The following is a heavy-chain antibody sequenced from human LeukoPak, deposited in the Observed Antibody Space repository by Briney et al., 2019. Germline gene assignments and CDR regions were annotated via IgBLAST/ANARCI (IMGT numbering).Heavy chain of an antibody. V-gene: IGHV3-23*01. D-gene: IGHD2-15*01. J-gene: IGHJ4*02. CDR3: AKAIGGVVVVAADY. CDR1: GFTFSTYA. Sequence: PGGSLRLSCAASGFTFSTYAMTWVRQAPGKELAGVSVISGSGGSTYYADSVKGRFTLSRDNSKNTIYPQMNSLRADDSAVYYCAKAIGGVVVVAADYWGQGTLVTVSS. CDR2: ISGSGGST.